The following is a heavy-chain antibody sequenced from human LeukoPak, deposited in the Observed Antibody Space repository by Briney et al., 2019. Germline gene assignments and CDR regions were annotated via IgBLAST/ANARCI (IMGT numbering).Heavy chain of an antibody. CDR2: IYYSGST. Sequence: SETLSLTCTVSGGSISSYYWSWIRQPPGKGLEWMGYIYYSGSTNYNPSLASRVTISVDTSKNQFSLNLRSVTAADTAVYYCASGEWIVGYFLHWGQGALVTVSS. CDR1: GGSISSYY. D-gene: IGHD2-21*01. J-gene: IGHJ1*01. V-gene: IGHV4-59*01. CDR3: ASGEWIVGYFLH.